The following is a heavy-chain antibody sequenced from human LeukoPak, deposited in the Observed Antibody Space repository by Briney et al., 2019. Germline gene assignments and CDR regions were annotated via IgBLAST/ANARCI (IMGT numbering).Heavy chain of an antibody. Sequence: TSETLSLTCAVYGGPFSGYYWSWIRQPPGKGLEWIGEINHSGSTNYNPSLKSRVTISVDTSKNQFSLKLSSVTAADTAVYYCARGGRRNQPLYRLRWFDPWGQGTLVTVSS. CDR3: ARGGRRNQPLYRLRWFDP. CDR2: INHSGST. J-gene: IGHJ5*02. CDR1: GGPFSGYY. D-gene: IGHD2-2*02. V-gene: IGHV4-34*01.